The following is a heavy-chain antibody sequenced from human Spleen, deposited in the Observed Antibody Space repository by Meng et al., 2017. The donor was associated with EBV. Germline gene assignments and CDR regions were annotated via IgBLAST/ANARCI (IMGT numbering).Heavy chain of an antibody. D-gene: IGHD1-7*01. J-gene: IGHJ4*02. CDR2: FFHSGNT. CDR3: AAVLASTGTK. V-gene: IGHV4-4*02. Sequence: QVHRQGSGPGLVKPSGTLSLTSAVSGGSIRSVNWWSWVRQPPGKGLEWIADFFHSGNTNYNASLKSRVSISVDKSKNQFSLDLTSVTAADTAVYYCAAVLASTGTKWGQGTLVTASS. CDR1: GGSIRSVNW.